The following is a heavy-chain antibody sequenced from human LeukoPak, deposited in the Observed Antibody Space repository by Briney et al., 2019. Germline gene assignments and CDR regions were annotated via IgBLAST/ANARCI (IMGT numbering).Heavy chain of an antibody. V-gene: IGHV3-7*01. CDR3: ARDRGGYDIVDY. CDR2: INQDGSEK. Sequence: PGGSLRLSCAASGFTFSSYWMSWVRQAPGKGLEWVANINQDGSEKYYVDSVKGRFTISRDNAKNSPYLQMNSLRAEDTAVYYCARDRGGYDIVDYWGQGTLVTVSS. D-gene: IGHD5-12*01. CDR1: GFTFSSYW. J-gene: IGHJ4*02.